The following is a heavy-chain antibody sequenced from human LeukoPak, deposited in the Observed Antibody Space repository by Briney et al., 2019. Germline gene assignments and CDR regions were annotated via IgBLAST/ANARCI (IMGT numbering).Heavy chain of an antibody. D-gene: IGHD3-10*01. CDR1: GGSISSSSYY. Sequence: PSETLSLTCTVSGGSISSSSYYWGWIRQPPGKGLEWIGSICYSGSTYYNPSLKSRVTISVDTSKNQFSLKLSSVTAADTAVYYCASGVYYYGSGSYHPGFDYWGQGTLVTVSS. CDR2: ICYSGST. J-gene: IGHJ4*02. CDR3: ASGVYYYGSGSYHPGFDY. V-gene: IGHV4-39*01.